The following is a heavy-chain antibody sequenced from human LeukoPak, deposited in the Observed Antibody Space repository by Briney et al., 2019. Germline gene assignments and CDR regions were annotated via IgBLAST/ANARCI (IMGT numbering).Heavy chain of an antibody. CDR2: IKQDESEK. CDR1: GFTFSSYW. CDR3: ARGEWELLAYYFDY. J-gene: IGHJ4*02. D-gene: IGHD1-26*01. Sequence: GGSLRLSCAASGFTFSSYWMSWVRQAPGKGLEWVANIKQDESEKYYVDSVKGRFTISRDNAKNSLYLQMNSLRAEDTAVYYCARGEWELLAYYFDYWGQGTLVTVSS. V-gene: IGHV3-7*01.